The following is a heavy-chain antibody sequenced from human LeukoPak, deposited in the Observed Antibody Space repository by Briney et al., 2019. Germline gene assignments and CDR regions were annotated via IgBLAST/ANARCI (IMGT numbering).Heavy chain of an antibody. D-gene: IGHD4-17*01. V-gene: IGHV4-30-4*01. Sequence: SETLSLTCTVSGGSISRGEYYWSWIRQPPGRGLEWIGNIYYSGTTYYNPSLESRVTISIDTSKNQFSLKLRSVTAADTAVYYCVRGLVRDADYVGPFDYWGQGTLVTVSS. CDR3: VRGLVRDADYVGPFDY. CDR2: IYYSGTT. J-gene: IGHJ4*02. CDR1: GGSISRGEYY.